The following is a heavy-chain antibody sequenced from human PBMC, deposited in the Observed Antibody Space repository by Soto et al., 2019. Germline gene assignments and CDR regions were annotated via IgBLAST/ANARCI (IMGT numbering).Heavy chain of an antibody. V-gene: IGHV3-48*03. CDR1: GFTFSSYG. J-gene: IGHJ4*02. CDR2: ITSGGTT. Sequence: PGGSLRLSCTASGFTFSSYGMTWVRQAPGTGLEWISYITSGGTTYYADSAKGRFTISRDNAKISLYLHLNSLTAEDTAIYYCARVLYATWSSFDYWGQGTVVTVSS. D-gene: IGHD1-26*01. CDR3: ARVLYATWSSFDY.